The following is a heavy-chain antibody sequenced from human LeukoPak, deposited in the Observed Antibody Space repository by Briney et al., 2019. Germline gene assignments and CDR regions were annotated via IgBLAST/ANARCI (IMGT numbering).Heavy chain of an antibody. CDR3: ARASNYDILAGYPYYGMDV. D-gene: IGHD3-9*01. Sequence: GESLRLSCAASGFTLSTYNMNWVRQAPGKGLEWVSSISSSSSYIYYADSVKGRFTISRGNAKKSLYLQMNSLRAEDTAGYYCARASNYDILAGYPYYGMDVWGEGATVTVSS. V-gene: IGHV3-21*04. CDR2: ISSSSSYI. J-gene: IGHJ6*04. CDR1: GFTLSTYN.